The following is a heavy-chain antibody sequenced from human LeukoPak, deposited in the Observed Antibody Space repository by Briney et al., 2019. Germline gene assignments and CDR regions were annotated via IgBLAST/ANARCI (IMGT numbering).Heavy chain of an antibody. Sequence: GGSLRLSCAASGFTFSSYWMSWVRQAPGKGLEWVANIKQDGSEKYYVDSVEGRFTISRDNAKNSLYLQMNSLRAEDTAVYCCARNPPGPAAGDYWGQGTLVTVSS. CDR2: IKQDGSEK. J-gene: IGHJ4*02. V-gene: IGHV3-7*01. CDR1: GFTFSSYW. D-gene: IGHD6-13*01. CDR3: ARNPPGPAAGDY.